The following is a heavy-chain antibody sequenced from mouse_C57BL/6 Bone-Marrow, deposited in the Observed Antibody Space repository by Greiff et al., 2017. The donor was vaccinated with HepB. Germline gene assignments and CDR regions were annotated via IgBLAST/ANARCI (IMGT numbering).Heavy chain of an antibody. J-gene: IGHJ2*01. V-gene: IGHV1-19*01. CDR2: INPYNGGT. CDR3: AKGPPIVTQLALFDY. D-gene: IGHD2-5*01. CDR1: GYTFTDYY. Sequence: EVQLQQSGPVLVKPGASVKMSCKASGYTFTDYYMNWVKQSHGKSLEWIGVINPYNGGTSYNQKFKGKATLTVDKSSSTAYMELNSLTSEDSAVYYCAKGPPIVTQLALFDYWGQGTTLTVSS.